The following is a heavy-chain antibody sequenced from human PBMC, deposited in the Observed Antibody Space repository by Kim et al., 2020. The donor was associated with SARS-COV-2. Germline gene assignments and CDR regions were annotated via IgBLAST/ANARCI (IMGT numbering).Heavy chain of an antibody. D-gene: IGHD4-17*01. CDR3: ARDLGLLRGYYQGMDV. CDR1: GGSISSIDHY. CDR2: IYHSGTT. Sequence: SETLSLTCTVSGGSISSIDHYWSWLRQTPEKGLEWIGYIYHSGTTYYNPSLKSRVIISVDTSKNQVSLKLRSVTAAATAVYYCARDLGLLRGYYQGMDV. V-gene: IGHV4-30-4*01. J-gene: IGHJ6*01.